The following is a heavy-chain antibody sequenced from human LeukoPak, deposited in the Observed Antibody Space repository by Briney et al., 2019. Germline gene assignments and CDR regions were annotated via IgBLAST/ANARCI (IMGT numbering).Heavy chain of an antibody. CDR2: IYYTGTT. CDR1: GGSISSHY. D-gene: IGHD6-6*01. CDR3: ARAYSSSSGRPFDY. V-gene: IGHV4-59*11. Sequence: SETLSLTCSVSGGSISSHYWSWIRKPPGKELEWIGYIYYTGTTNYKPSLKSRVTISVDTSKNQFSLNLTSVTAADPAVYYCARAYSSSSGRPFDYWGQGTLVTVSS. J-gene: IGHJ4*02.